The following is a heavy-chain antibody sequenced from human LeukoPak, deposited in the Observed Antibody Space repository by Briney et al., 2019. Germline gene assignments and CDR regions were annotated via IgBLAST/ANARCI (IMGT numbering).Heavy chain of an antibody. J-gene: IGHJ1*01. CDR2: INSDGSST. CDR3: AKEDAEYFQH. Sequence: GGSLRLSCAASGFTFSSYWMHWVRQAPGKGLVWVSRINSDGSSTSYADSVKGRFTISRDDSKNTLYLQMNSLRGEDTAVYYCAKEDAEYFQHWGRGTLVTVSS. CDR1: GFTFSSYW. V-gene: IGHV3-74*01.